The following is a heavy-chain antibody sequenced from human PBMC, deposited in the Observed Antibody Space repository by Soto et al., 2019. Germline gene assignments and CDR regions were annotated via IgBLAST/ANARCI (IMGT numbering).Heavy chain of an antibody. CDR3: ARVPYCSDGSGYTGGRAFDI. J-gene: IGHJ3*02. D-gene: IGHD2-15*01. CDR2: IIPILGIA. V-gene: IGHV1-69*10. CDR1: GGTFSSYA. Sequence: TSVKVSCKASGGTFSSYAISWVRQAPGQGLEWMGGIIPILGIANYAQKFQGRVTITAGKSTSTVYMELSSLRSDDTAVYYCARVPYCSDGSGYTGGRAFDIWGQGTMGTVS.